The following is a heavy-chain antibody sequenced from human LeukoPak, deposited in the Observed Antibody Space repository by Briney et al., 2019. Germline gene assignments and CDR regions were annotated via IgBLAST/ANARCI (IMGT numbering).Heavy chain of an antibody. CDR1: GGSLSSYY. Sequence: SETLSLTCTVFGGSLSSYYWVWVRQPPGKGLEWIGLIYSSGSINYNPSLKSRLTISLDTSKNQISLKLTSVTAADTAIYYCARQFEFWGQGPLVTVSS. J-gene: IGHJ4*02. CDR2: IYSSGSI. V-gene: IGHV4-59*08. CDR3: ARQFEF.